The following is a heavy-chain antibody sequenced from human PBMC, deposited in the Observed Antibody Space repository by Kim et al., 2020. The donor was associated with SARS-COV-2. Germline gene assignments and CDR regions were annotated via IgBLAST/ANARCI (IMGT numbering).Heavy chain of an antibody. V-gene: IGHV4-61*02. Sequence: SETLSLTCTVSGAAISSGSYYWNWVRQPVGKGLEWIGRVYVSGYTNYNTSLEGRVTISIDTSKNQFFLELTSLTAADTGLYFCARGSSEPPYFDNCGQGRLVTVSS. CDR1: GAAISSGSYY. J-gene: IGHJ4*02. CDR3: ARGSSEPPYFDN. D-gene: IGHD6-6*01. CDR2: VYVSGYT.